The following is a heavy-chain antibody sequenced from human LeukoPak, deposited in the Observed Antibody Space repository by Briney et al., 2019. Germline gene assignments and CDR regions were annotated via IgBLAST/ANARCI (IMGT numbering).Heavy chain of an antibody. J-gene: IGHJ5*02. Sequence: SVKVSCKASGGTFSSYAISWVRPAPGQGLEWMGRIIPILGIANYAQKFQGRVTITADKSTSTAYMELSSLRSEDTAVYYCASQSGTYCSSTSCYRFDPWGQGTLVTVSS. D-gene: IGHD2-2*01. CDR2: IIPILGIA. CDR3: ASQSGTYCSSTSCYRFDP. CDR1: GGTFSSYA. V-gene: IGHV1-69*04.